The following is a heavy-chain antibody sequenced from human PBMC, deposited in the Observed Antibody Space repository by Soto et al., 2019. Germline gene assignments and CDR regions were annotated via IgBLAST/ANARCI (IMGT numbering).Heavy chain of an antibody. CDR3: AREAQLRYFDWLPAHYYYGMDV. D-gene: IGHD3-9*01. Sequence: GGSLRLSCAASGFTFRNYNMNWVRQAPGKGLEWVSHISIGGSTIDYADSVKGRFTISRDNAKNTLYLQMNSLRAEDTAVYYCAREAQLRYFDWLPAHYYYGMDVWGQGTTVTVSS. CDR2: ISIGGSTI. CDR1: GFTFRNYN. J-gene: IGHJ6*02. V-gene: IGHV3-48*04.